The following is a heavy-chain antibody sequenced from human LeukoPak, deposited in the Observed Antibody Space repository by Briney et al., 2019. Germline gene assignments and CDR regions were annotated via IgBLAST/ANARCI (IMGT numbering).Heavy chain of an antibody. J-gene: IGHJ6*02. V-gene: IGHV3-30*04. D-gene: IGHD2-21*02. Sequence: GGSLRLSCAASGFTFSGYAMHWVRQAPGKGLEWVAVISYDGSNKYYADSVKGRFTISRDNSKNTLYLQMNSLRAEDTAVYYCARELVVTPRHYYYGMDVWGQGTTVTVSS. CDR1: GFTFSGYA. CDR3: ARELVVTPRHYYYGMDV. CDR2: ISYDGSNK.